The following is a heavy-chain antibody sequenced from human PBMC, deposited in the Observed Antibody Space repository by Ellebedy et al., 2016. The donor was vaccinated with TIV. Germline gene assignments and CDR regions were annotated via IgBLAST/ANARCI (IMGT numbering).Heavy chain of an antibody. CDR2: ISYDESNQ. J-gene: IGHJ4*02. CDR1: GFIFSDYV. Sequence: GGSLRLSCAASGFIFSDYVMHWVRQTPGKGLEWVAIISYDESNQWYPDSVKGRFTISRDNSNNTLYLQMHSLRAEDTAVYYCARAPTTYIYFDPWGQGTLVTVSS. D-gene: IGHD1-1*01. CDR3: ARAPTTYIYFDP. V-gene: IGHV3-30-3*01.